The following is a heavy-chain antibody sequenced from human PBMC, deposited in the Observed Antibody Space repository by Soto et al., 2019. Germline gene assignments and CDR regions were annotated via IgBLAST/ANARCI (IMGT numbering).Heavy chain of an antibody. J-gene: IGHJ3*02. CDR3: ASGLAGWKNRDDDFDT. V-gene: IGHV1-69*13. Sequence: GASVKVSCTSSGGTFSSYAISWVRQAPGQGLEWMGGIIPIFGTANYAQKFQGRVTITADESTSTAYMELSSLRSEDTAVYYCASGLAGWKNRDDDFDTWGQGAMVTV. CDR2: IIPIFGTA. D-gene: IGHD6-19*01. CDR1: GGTFSSYA.